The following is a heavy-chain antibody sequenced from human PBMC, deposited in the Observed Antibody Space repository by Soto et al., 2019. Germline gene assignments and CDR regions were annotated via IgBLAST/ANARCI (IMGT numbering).Heavy chain of an antibody. CDR2: IYWDDDT. CDR3: AHAFGGTSWPNDAFDV. Sequence: HITLKESGPTLVKPTQTLTLTCIFSGFSFSAYGVGVGWIRQPPGKTLEWLALIYWDDDTRYRPSLKSRITITKDSSKNQVVLTMTNMVPLDTATYYCAHAFGGTSWPNDAFDVWRQGTVVTVSS. D-gene: IGHD3-16*01. CDR1: GFSFSAYGVG. J-gene: IGHJ3*01. V-gene: IGHV2-5*02.